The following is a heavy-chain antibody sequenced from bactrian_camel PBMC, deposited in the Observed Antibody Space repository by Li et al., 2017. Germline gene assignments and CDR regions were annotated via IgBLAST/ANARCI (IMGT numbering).Heavy chain of an antibody. Sequence: VQLVESGVGTVEAGGSLRLSCAASGYTYSSDCLGWFRQAPGKGRELVAQIYSAGGRTDAADSVRDRFIISQDNAKNTLYLHMNSLKPEDTAMYYCAADLRWSKWIRCTAGLVDDFGYWGQGTQVTVS. CDR2: IYSAGGRT. CDR3: AADLRWSKWIRCTAGLVDDFGY. D-gene: IGHD6*01. J-gene: IGHJ6*01. CDR1: GYTYSSDC. V-gene: IGHV3S40*01.